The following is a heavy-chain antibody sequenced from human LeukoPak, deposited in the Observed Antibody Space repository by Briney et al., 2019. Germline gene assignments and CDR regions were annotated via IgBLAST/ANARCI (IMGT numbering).Heavy chain of an antibody. CDR3: ARHYLGATAGEPGYYFDY. D-gene: IGHD1-26*01. Sequence: SQTLSLTCAISGDSVSSNSAAWNWIRQSPSRGLEWLGRTYYRSKWYNDYAVSVKSRITINPDTSKNQFSLQLNSVTPEDTAVYYCARHYLGATAGEPGYYFDYWGQGTLVTVSS. V-gene: IGHV6-1*01. J-gene: IGHJ4*02. CDR2: TYYRSKWYN. CDR1: GDSVSSNSAA.